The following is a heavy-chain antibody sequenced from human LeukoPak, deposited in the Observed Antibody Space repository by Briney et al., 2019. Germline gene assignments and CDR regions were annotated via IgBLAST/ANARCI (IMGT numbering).Heavy chain of an antibody. CDR3: ARGDGVYVY. CDR2: IYFGGTT. CDR1: RFTVSSNY. J-gene: IGHJ4*02. D-gene: IGHD5/OR15-5a*01. V-gene: IGHV3-53*01. Sequence: GGSLRPSCAASRFTVSSNYMTWVRQAPGQGLEWVSVIYFGGTTYYADSVKGRFTISRDNSKNTVYLQMNSLRVEDTAVYYCARGDGVYVYWGQGTLVTVSS.